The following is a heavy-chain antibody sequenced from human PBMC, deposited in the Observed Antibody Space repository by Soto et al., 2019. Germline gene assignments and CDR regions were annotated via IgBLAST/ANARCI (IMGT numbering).Heavy chain of an antibody. Sequence: QVQLVQSGAEVRKPGASVKVSCKASGHTLASYDINWVRQATGQGLEWLGWMTPDSGDPGYAQRFQGRVTMTWDTSITTADMELSSLRSDDTAVYYCARDPFYGWFDSWGQGTLVTVSS. V-gene: IGHV1-8*02. J-gene: IGHJ5*01. CDR3: ARDPFYGWFDS. D-gene: IGHD3-16*01. CDR2: MTPDSGDP. CDR1: GHTLASYD.